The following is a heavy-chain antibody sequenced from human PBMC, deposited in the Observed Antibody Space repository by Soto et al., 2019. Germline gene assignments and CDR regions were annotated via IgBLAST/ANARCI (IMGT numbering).Heavy chain of an antibody. V-gene: IGHV3-21*01. Sequence: PGGSLRLSCAASGFSFRSYSMNWVRQAPGKGLEWVSSISTSGIYIYYADSVKGRFTIFRDNAKNSLYLQMNSLGAEDTAVYYCAREVNEYCSGDRCFPGASYFDSWGQGPPVTVYS. CDR3: AREVNEYCSGDRCFPGASYFDS. CDR1: GFSFRSYS. CDR2: ISTSGIYI. D-gene: IGHD2-15*01. J-gene: IGHJ4*02.